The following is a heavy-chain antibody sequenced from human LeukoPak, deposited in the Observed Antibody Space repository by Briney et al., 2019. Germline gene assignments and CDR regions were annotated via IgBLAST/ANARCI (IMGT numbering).Heavy chain of an antibody. CDR2: ITGRGGET. CDR1: GFTFSNYA. V-gene: IGHV3-23*01. J-gene: IGHJ4*02. CDR3: AKWGDYDVLTGYYVSDY. D-gene: IGHD3-9*01. Sequence: GWSLRLSCAASGFTFSNYAMSGVRQAPGKGLEGVSAITGRGGETYYAGSVKGRFTISRDNSKNTVFLQMNRLRAEDTAVYYCAKWGDYDVLTGYYVSDYWGQGTLVTVSS.